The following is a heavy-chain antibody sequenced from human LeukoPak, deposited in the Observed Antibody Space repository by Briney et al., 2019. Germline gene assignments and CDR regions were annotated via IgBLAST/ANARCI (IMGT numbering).Heavy chain of an antibody. J-gene: IGHJ4*02. CDR3: ASPLGYCGSTNCYGDY. Sequence: SETLSLTCTVSGGSISSSSYYWGWIRQPPGKGLEWHGSIYYSGSTYYNPSLKSRVTISVDTSKNQFSLKLNSVTAADTAVYYCASPLGYCGSTNCYGDYWGQGTLVTVSS. V-gene: IGHV4-39*01. D-gene: IGHD2-2*01. CDR1: GGSISSSSYY. CDR2: IYYSGST.